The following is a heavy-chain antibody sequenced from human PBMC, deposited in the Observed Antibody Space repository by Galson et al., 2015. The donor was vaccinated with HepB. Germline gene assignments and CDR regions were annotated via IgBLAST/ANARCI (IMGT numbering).Heavy chain of an antibody. CDR1: GFTFSSYA. CDR2: ISYDGSNK. D-gene: IGHD5-18*01. Sequence: SLRLSCAASGFTFSSYAMHWVRQAPGKGLEWVAVISYDGSNKYYADSVKGRFTISRDNSKNTLYLQMNSLRAEDTAVYYCARGHTAMALYYYYYMDVWGKGTTVTVSS. V-gene: IGHV3-30-3*01. CDR3: ARGHTAMALYYYYYMDV. J-gene: IGHJ6*03.